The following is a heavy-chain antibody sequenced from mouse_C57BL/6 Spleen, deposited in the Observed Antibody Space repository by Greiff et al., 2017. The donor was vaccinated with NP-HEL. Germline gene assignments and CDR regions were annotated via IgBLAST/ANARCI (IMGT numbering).Heavy chain of an antibody. CDR1: GYTFTDYN. V-gene: IGHV1-18*01. D-gene: IGHD4-1*01. CDR3: ARHNWDDYYSMDY. J-gene: IGHJ4*01. Sequence: VQLQQSGPELVKPGASVKIPCKASGYTFTDYNMDWVKQSHGKSLEWIGDINPNNGGTIYNQKFKGKVTLTVDKTSSTAYMELRNLKSEDTTVYYSARHNWDDYYSMDYWGQGTTVTVSS. CDR2: INPNNGGT.